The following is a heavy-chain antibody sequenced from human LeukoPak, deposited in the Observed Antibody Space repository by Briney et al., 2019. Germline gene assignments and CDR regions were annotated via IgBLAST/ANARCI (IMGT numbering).Heavy chain of an antibody. CDR1: GGTFSSYA. D-gene: IGHD3-22*01. CDR2: IIPIFGTA. J-gene: IGHJ3*02. CDR3: ASLSSSGSHSFDI. Sequence: ASVKVSCKASGGTFSSYAISWVRQAPGQGLEWMGGIIPIFGTANYAQKFQGRVTITTDESTSTAYMELSSLRSEDTAVYYCASLSSSGSHSFDIWGQGTMVNVSS. V-gene: IGHV1-69*05.